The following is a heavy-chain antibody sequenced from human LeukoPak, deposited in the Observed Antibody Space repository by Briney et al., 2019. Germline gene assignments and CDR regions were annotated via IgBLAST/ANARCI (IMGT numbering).Heavy chain of an antibody. V-gene: IGHV1-69*06. D-gene: IGHD4-11*01. Sequence: SVKVSCKASGYTFTSYGISWVRQAPGQGLEWMGGIIPIFGTANYAQKLQGRVTITADKSTSTAYMELSSLRSEDTAVYYCAIGGSTTVIDYWGQGTLVTVSS. CDR1: GYTFTSYG. J-gene: IGHJ4*02. CDR3: AIGGSTTVIDY. CDR2: IIPIFGTA.